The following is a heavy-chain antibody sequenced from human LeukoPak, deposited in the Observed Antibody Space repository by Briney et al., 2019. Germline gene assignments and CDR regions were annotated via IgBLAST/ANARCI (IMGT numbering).Heavy chain of an antibody. CDR3: ARGYSSGWYGY. CDR2: IIPIFGTA. J-gene: IGHJ4*02. CDR1: GGTFSSYA. V-gene: IGHV1-69*13. D-gene: IGHD6-19*01. Sequence: SVKVSCKASGGTFSSYATSWVRRAPGQGLEWMGGIIPIFGTANYAQKFQGRVTITADESTSTAYMELSSLRSEDTAVYYCARGYSSGWYGYWGQGTLVTVSS.